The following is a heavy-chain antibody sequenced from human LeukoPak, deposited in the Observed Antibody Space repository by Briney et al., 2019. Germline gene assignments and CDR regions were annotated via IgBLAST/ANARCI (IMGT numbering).Heavy chain of an antibody. CDR3: AKDIVVVPAAIYAFDI. J-gene: IGHJ3*02. D-gene: IGHD2-2*01. Sequence: SLRLSCAASGFTFDDYAMHWVRQAPGKGLEWVSGITWNSGSIGYADSVKGRFTISRDNSKNTLYLQMNSLRAEDTAVYYCAKDIVVVPAAIYAFDIWGQGTMVTVSS. V-gene: IGHV3-9*01. CDR1: GFTFDDYA. CDR2: ITWNSGSI.